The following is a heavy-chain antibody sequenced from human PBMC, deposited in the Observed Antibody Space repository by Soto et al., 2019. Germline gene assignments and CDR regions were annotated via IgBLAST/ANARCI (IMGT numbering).Heavy chain of an antibody. CDR1: GGSISSGDYY. CDR3: ARAYTVTTGENFDY. D-gene: IGHD4-17*01. Sequence: SETLSLTCTVSGGSISSGDYYWSWIRQPPGKGLEWIGYISYSGNTYYNPSLETRLTISVDTSKNQFSLRLTSVTAADTAVYYCARAYTVTTGENFDYWGQGTTVTVSS. V-gene: IGHV4-30-4*01. CDR2: ISYSGNT. J-gene: IGHJ4*02.